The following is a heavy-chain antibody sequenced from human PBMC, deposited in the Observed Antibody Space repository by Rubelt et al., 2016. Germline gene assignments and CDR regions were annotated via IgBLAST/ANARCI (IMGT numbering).Heavy chain of an antibody. CDR2: TFYSGST. Sequence: QVQLQESGPGLVKPSGTLSLTCAVSGGSISSSNWWSWVRRPPGKGLEWIGYTFYSGSTEYNPSLKTRVTISEDTSKNQCSVNRTSVVAADTDVYFCARSSGWDRDFDYWGQGILVTGSS. CDR3: ARSSGWDRDFDY. D-gene: IGHD6-19*01. V-gene: IGHV4-4*02. J-gene: IGHJ4*02. CDR1: GGSISSSNW.